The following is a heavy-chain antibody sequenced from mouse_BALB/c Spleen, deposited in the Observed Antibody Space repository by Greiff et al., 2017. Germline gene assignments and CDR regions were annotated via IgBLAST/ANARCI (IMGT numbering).Heavy chain of an antibody. Sequence: EVMLVESGGGLVKPGGSLKLSCAASGFTFSSYAMSWVRQTPEKRLEWVASISSGGSTYYPDSVKGRFTISRDNARNILYLQMSSLRSEDTAMYYCARTGYGKGFDYWGQGTTLTVSS. D-gene: IGHD1-1*01. CDR3: ARTGYGKGFDY. CDR2: ISSGGST. CDR1: GFTFSSYA. J-gene: IGHJ2*01. V-gene: IGHV5-6-5*01.